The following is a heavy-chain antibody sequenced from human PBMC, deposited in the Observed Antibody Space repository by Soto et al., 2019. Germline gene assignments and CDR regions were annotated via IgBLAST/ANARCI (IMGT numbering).Heavy chain of an antibody. CDR2: TSYDGNNE. CDR3: AKDKGVFNWATSYFDY. J-gene: IGHJ4*02. V-gene: IGHV3-30*18. Sequence: PCGSLRLSCAASGFTFSNYAMHWVRQAPGKGLEWVALTSYDGNNEYYTDSVKGRFTISRDNSKNTLFLQMNSPRPEDTAVYYCAKDKGVFNWATSYFDYWGQGAMVTVSA. CDR1: GFTFSNYA. D-gene: IGHD1-1*01.